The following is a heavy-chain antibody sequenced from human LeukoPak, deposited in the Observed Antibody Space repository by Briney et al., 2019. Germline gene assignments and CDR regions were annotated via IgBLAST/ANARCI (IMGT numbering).Heavy chain of an antibody. V-gene: IGHV3-30*18. CDR2: ISYAESNK. Sequence: GGSLRLSCAAHGFTFSNFGMHWVRQAPGRGLEWVAFISYAESNKFYADSVKGRFTISRDNSKNTLSLHVNSLRTEDTAVYYCAKASGEAYYYEMDVWGQGTTVTVSS. CDR3: AKASGEAYYYEMDV. CDR1: GFTFSNFG. D-gene: IGHD2-15*01. J-gene: IGHJ6*02.